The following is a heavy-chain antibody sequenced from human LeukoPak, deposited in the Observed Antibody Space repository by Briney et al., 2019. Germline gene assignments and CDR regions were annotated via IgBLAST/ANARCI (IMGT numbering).Heavy chain of an antibody. Sequence: PSQTLSLTCTVSGGSISSGDYYWSWIRQPPGKGLEWIGYIYYSGSTYYNPSLKSRVTISVDTSKNQFSLKLSSVTAADTAVYYCARVGGTLGSAAIRVGYFDYWGQGTLVTVSS. CDR1: GGSISSGDYY. D-gene: IGHD2-2*01. CDR2: IYYSGST. CDR3: ARVGGTLGSAAIRVGYFDY. V-gene: IGHV4-30-4*01. J-gene: IGHJ4*02.